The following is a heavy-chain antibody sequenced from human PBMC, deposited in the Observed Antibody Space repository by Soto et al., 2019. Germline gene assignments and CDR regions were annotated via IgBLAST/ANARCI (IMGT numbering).Heavy chain of an antibody. CDR2: ISYDGSNK. CDR3: ANSVTATYYYYGMDV. Sequence: GGSLRLSCAASGFTFSSYGMHWVRQAPGKGLEWVAVISYDGSNKYYADSVKGRFTISRDNSKNTLYLQMNSLRAEDTAVYYCANSVTATYYYYGMDVWGQGTTVTVSS. V-gene: IGHV3-30*18. J-gene: IGHJ6*02. CDR1: GFTFSSYG. D-gene: IGHD2-21*02.